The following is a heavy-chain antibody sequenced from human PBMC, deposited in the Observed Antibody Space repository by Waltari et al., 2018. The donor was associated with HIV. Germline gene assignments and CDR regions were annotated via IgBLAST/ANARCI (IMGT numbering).Heavy chain of an antibody. Sequence: QVQLQQWGAGLLKPSETLSLTCAVYGGSFSGYYWRWIRQPPGKGLEWIGEINHSGSTNYNPSLKSRVTISVDTSKNQFSRKLSSVTAADTAVYYCARVRYYDSSGGLWWLDVWGQGTTVTVSS. J-gene: IGHJ6*02. V-gene: IGHV4-34*01. CDR2: INHSGST. CDR3: ARVRYYDSSGGLWWLDV. D-gene: IGHD3-22*01. CDR1: GGSFSGYY.